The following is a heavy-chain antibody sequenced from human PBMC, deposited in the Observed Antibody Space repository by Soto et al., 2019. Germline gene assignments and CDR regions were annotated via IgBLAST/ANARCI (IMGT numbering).Heavy chain of an antibody. D-gene: IGHD5-12*01. V-gene: IGHV4-39*01. J-gene: IGHJ5*02. CDR3: ARPLSRDGYNYVGWFDP. CDR1: GGSISSSSYY. CDR2: IYYSGST. Sequence: PSETLSLTCTVSGGSISSSSYYWGWIRQPPGKGLEWIGSIYYSGSTYYNPSLKSRVTISVDTSKNQFSLKLSSVTAADTAVYYCARPLSRDGYNYVGWFDPWGQGTLVTVSS.